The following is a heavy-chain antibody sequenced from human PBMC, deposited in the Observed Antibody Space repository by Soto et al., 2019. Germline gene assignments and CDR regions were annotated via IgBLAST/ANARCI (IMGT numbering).Heavy chain of an antibody. CDR1: GYSVTSYY. V-gene: IGHV1-46*01. Sequence: ASVKVSCKASGYSVTSYYMHWVRQAPGQGLEWMGIINPNSGSTTYAQKFQGRVTMTRDTSTSTVYMELTSLTSGDTAVYYCARAGIAYCSSTTCYLYYYAMDVWGQGTTVTVSS. CDR3: ARAGIAYCSSTTCYLYYYAMDV. CDR2: INPNSGST. J-gene: IGHJ6*02. D-gene: IGHD2-2*01.